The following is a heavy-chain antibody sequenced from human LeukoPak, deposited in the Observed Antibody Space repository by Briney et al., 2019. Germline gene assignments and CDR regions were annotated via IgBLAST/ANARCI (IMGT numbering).Heavy chain of an antibody. Sequence: PGGSLRLSCVASGFVFSSYEMSWVRQAAGKGLEWLSYITGRGNTLYYADSVRGRFTISRDNAKLSLFLQMNTLRAEDTAIYYCARSLGPTKPFDFWGKGTPVTVSS. V-gene: IGHV3-48*03. CDR1: GFVFSSYE. J-gene: IGHJ4*02. D-gene: IGHD5-24*01. CDR2: ITGRGNTL. CDR3: ARSLGPTKPFDF.